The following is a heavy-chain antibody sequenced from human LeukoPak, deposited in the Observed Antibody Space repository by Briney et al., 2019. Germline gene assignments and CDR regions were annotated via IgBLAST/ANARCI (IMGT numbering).Heavy chain of an antibody. CDR2: ISGSGGST. Sequence: GGSLRLSCAASGFTVSSYAMSWVRQAPGKGLEWVSAISGSGGSTYYADSVKGRFTISRDNSKNTLYLQMNSLRAEDTAVYYCAKLILLAVAGNDYWGQGTLVTVSS. V-gene: IGHV3-23*01. D-gene: IGHD6-19*01. CDR1: GFTVSSYA. J-gene: IGHJ4*02. CDR3: AKLILLAVAGNDY.